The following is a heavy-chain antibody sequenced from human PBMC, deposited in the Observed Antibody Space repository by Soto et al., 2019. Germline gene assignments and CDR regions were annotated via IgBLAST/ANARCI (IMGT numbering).Heavy chain of an antibody. CDR2: IYHSGST. J-gene: IGHJ5*02. CDR1: GGSITSSGYS. D-gene: IGHD2-8*01. Sequence: SETLSLTCVVFGGSITSSGYSWSWIRQPPGKGLEWIGYIYHSGSTYYNPSLKSRVTISLDKSKNQFALNLTSVTAADTAVYFCARIYMARFSGVYFDPWGRGTLVTVSS. CDR3: ARIYMARFSGVYFDP. V-gene: IGHV4-30-2*01.